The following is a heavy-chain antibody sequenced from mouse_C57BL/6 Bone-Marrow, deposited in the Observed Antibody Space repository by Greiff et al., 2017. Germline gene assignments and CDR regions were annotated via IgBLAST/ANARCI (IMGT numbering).Heavy chain of an antibody. J-gene: IGHJ3*01. Sequence: VQLQQSGAELARPGASVKLSCKASGYTFTSYGISWVKQRPGQGLEWIGEIYPRSGNTYYNEKFKGKATLTADKSSSTAYMELRSLTSEDSAVYFCGLGFAYWGQGTLVTVSA. CDR3: GLGFAY. V-gene: IGHV1-81*01. CDR2: IYPRSGNT. CDR1: GYTFTSYG. D-gene: IGHD3-3*01.